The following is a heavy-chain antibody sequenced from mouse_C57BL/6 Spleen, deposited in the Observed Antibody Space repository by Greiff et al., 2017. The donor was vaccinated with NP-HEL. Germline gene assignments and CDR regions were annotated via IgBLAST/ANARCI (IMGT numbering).Heavy chain of an antibody. D-gene: IGHD2-5*01. CDR3: GRYWSNSLDY. J-gene: IGHJ2*01. CDR1: GFTFTDYY. V-gene: IGHV7-3*01. Sequence: DVHLVESGGGLVQPGGSLSLSCAASGFTFTDYYMSWVRQPPGKALEWLGFISNKANGYTTEYTASVKGRFTICRDNSQSILYLKMNARRDEDSAYYYCGRYWSNSLDYWGQGTTLTVSS. CDR2: ISNKANGYTT.